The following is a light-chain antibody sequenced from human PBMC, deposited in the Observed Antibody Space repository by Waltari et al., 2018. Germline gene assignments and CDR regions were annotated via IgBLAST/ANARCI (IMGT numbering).Light chain of an antibody. CDR2: GAS. Sequence: EIVLTQSPGLLSLSPGERATLSCRASQSVSSSYLAWFLQRPGQAPRLLIYGASSRATGSPDRFSGSGSGTDFTLVISRLEPEDFAVYYCQQYADSPLTFGQGTSLEIK. CDR1: QSVSSSY. V-gene: IGKV3-20*01. CDR3: QQYADSPLT. J-gene: IGKJ2*01.